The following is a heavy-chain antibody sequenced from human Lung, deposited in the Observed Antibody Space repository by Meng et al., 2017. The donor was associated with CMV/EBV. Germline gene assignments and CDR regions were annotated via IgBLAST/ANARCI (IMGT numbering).Heavy chain of an antibody. CDR3: ARDRAMGSSWFDP. D-gene: IGHD2-2*01. Sequence: SVXVSXXASDYTFSSYGISWVRQAPGQGLEWMGWISGYNGNTNYAQRLQGRVTMTTDTSTSTAYMELRSLRFDDTAVCYCARDRAMGSSWFDPRGQGTLVTVSS. CDR2: ISGYNGNT. CDR1: DYTFSSYG. J-gene: IGHJ5*02. V-gene: IGHV1-18*01.